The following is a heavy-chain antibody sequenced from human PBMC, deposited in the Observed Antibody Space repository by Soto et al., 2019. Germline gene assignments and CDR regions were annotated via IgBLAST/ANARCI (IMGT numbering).Heavy chain of an antibody. V-gene: IGHV3-23*01. CDR1: GFTFNSYA. Sequence: EVQLLESGGGLVQPGGSLRLSCAASGFTFNSYAMSWVRQAPGKGLEWVSAISGSGGSTYYADSVKGRLTISRDNSKNTLYLQMNSLRAEDTAVYYCAKGVHIVVVTAIRYWGQGTLGTVSS. CDR3: AKGVHIVVVTAIRY. D-gene: IGHD2-21*02. J-gene: IGHJ4*02. CDR2: ISGSGGST.